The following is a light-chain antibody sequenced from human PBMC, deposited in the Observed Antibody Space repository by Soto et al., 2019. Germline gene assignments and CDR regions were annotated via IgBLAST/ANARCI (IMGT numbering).Light chain of an antibody. Sequence: QSALTQPASVSESPGQSITISCTGTSSDGGGYNYVSWYQQYPGKAPKLMIYDVSNRPSGVSNRFSGSKSGNTASLTISGLQAEDEADYYCSSYTSSSTPHVVFGGGTKLTVL. CDR3: SSYTSSSTPHVV. CDR2: DVS. CDR1: SSDGGGYNY. J-gene: IGLJ2*01. V-gene: IGLV2-14*01.